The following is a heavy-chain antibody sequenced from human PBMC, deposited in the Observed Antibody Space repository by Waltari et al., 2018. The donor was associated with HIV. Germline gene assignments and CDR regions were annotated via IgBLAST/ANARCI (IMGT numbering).Heavy chain of an antibody. CDR3: ARPKGSILWFGELRPDHVFDI. Sequence: QVQLQQWGAGLLKPSETLSLTCAVYGGSFSGYFWSWIRQPPGQGLEWIGEIHHSGSTNYNPSLKSRVALSLDTSKNQFSLNLTSVTAADTAVYYCARPKGSILWFGELRPDHVFDIWGQGTMVTVSS. CDR2: IHHSGST. D-gene: IGHD3-10*01. J-gene: IGHJ3*02. V-gene: IGHV4-34*02. CDR1: GGSFSGYF.